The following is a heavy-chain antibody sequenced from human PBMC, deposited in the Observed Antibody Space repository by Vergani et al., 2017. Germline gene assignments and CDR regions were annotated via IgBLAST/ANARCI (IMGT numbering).Heavy chain of an antibody. CDR3: TRQPQEGASGPPSVPT. CDR2: IYHSGST. CDR1: GYSIRNGYY. V-gene: IGHV4-38-2*01. J-gene: IGHJ4*02. Sequence: QVQLQESGPGLVEPSETLSLTCAVSGYSIRNGYYWGWIRQPPGKGLEWIGSIYHSGSTHYNPSLKSRVTISVDTSKHDFSLKVTSVTAADTAVYYCTRQPQEGASGPPSVPTWGQGISVIVSS. D-gene: IGHD5-12*01.